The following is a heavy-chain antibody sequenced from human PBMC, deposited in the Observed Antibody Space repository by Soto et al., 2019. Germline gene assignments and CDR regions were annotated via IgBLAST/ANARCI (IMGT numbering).Heavy chain of an antibody. CDR3: ARGRQSIAVAGTRWGYFDY. J-gene: IGHJ4*02. V-gene: IGHV1-69*01. D-gene: IGHD6-19*01. CDR2: IIPIFGTA. CDR1: GGTFSSYA. Sequence: QVQLVQSGAEVKKPGSSVKVSCKASGGTFSSYAISWVRQAPGQGLEWMGGIIPIFGTANYAQKFQGRVTITADESTSTDYMELSSLRSEDTAVYYCARGRQSIAVAGTRWGYFDYWGQGTLVTVSS.